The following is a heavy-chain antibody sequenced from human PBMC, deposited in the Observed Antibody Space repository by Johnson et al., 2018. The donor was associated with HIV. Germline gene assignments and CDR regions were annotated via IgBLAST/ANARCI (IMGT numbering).Heavy chain of an antibody. CDR3: AKEDCSSTRCSDWDSAFDI. V-gene: IGHV3-33*06. D-gene: IGHD2-2*01. Sequence: QVQLVESGGGVVQPGKSLRLSCAASGFTFSSYGMHWVRQAPGKGLEWVAVIWYDGSNKYYADSVKGRFTISRDNSKNTLYLQMNSLRAEDTAVYYCAKEDCSSTRCSDWDSAFDIWGQGTIVTVSS. CDR1: GFTFSSYG. J-gene: IGHJ3*02. CDR2: IWYDGSNK.